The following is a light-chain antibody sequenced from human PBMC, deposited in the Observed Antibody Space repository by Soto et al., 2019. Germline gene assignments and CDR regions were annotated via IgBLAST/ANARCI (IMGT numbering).Light chain of an antibody. CDR1: SSDIGAGFD. V-gene: IGLV1-40*01. CDR2: GNT. J-gene: IGLJ1*01. Sequence: QSALTQPPSVSGAPGQRVTISCSGSSSDIGAGFDVHWYQHLPGTAPKLLIYGNTNRPSGVPGRFSGSKSGTSASLVMSGLQAGDEADYYCQSYENSRTGFYVFGTGTKVTVL. CDR3: QSYENSRTGFYV.